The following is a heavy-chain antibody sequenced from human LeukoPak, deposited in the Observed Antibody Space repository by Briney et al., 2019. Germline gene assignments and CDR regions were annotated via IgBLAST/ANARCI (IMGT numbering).Heavy chain of an antibody. D-gene: IGHD5-18*01. CDR2: IFPSGGEL. CDR3: ATYRQVLLPFES. Sequence: GGSLRLSCDASGFTFSTFAMIGVRQPPGKGLEWVSSIFPSGGELHYADSVRGRFTISRDNSKSILPLQMNSLSAEDTAIYYCATYRQVLLPFESWGQGTLVTVSS. V-gene: IGHV3-23*01. J-gene: IGHJ4*02. CDR1: GFTFSTFA.